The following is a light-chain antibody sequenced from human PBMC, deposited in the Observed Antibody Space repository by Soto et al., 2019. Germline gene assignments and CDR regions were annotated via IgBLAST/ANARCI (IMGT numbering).Light chain of an antibody. CDR3: QKYNNWPLN. Sequence: DIVLTQSPGTLSLSPGERATLSCLASQGVNRNLVWYQQKPGRAPRLLIYAASTRATGIPARFTGSGSGTEFTLTISSLQSEDFAVYYCQKYNNWPLNFGGGTKVDIK. CDR2: AAS. CDR1: QGVNRN. J-gene: IGKJ4*01. V-gene: IGKV3-15*01.